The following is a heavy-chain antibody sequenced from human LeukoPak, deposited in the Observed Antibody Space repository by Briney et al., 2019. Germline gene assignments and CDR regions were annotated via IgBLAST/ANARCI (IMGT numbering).Heavy chain of an antibody. CDR3: ARDGIVGATAFDY. CDR1: GFTFSSYS. Sequence: GGSLRLSCAASGFTFSSYSMNWVRQAPGKGLEWVSSISSSNSYIYYADSVKGRFTISRDDAKNSLYLQMNSLRAEDTAVYYCARDGIVGATAFDYWGQGTLVTVSS. J-gene: IGHJ4*02. D-gene: IGHD1-26*01. V-gene: IGHV3-21*01. CDR2: ISSSNSYI.